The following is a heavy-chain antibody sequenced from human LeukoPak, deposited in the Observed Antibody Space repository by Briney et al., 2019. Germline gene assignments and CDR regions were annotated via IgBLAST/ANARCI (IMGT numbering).Heavy chain of an antibody. J-gene: IGHJ6*02. CDR2: ISSSSSYI. V-gene: IGHV3-11*06. D-gene: IGHD6-19*01. CDR1: GFTFSDYY. Sequence: TGGSLRLSCAASGFTFSDYYMSWIRQAPGKGLEWVSSISSSSSYIYYADSVKGRFTISRDNAKNSLYLQMNSLRAEDTAVYYCARDQDVYSSGWNGMDVWGQGTTVTVSS. CDR3: ARDQDVYSSGWNGMDV.